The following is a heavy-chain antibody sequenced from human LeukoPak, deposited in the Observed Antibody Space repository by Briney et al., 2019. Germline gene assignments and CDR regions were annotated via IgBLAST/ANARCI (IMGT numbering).Heavy chain of an antibody. Sequence: SQTLSLTCAISGDSVSSNSAAWNWIRQSPSRGLEWLGRTYYRSKWYSESAVSLKGRITINPDTSKNQFSLQLNSVAPEVTAGYYRARTTGHFDYWGQGTLVTVSS. CDR3: ARTTGHFDY. V-gene: IGHV6-1*01. J-gene: IGHJ4*02. CDR2: TYYRSKWYS. CDR1: GDSVSSNSAA. D-gene: IGHD2-8*02.